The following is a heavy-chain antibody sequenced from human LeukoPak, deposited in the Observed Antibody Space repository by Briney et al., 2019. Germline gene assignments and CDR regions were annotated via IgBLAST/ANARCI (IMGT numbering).Heavy chain of an antibody. CDR1: GYTFTGYY. CDR3: ARDGTWFGELSHYYFDY. CDR2: INPNSGGT. D-gene: IGHD3-10*01. V-gene: IGHV1-2*02. Sequence: ASVKVSCKASGYTFTGYYMHWVRQAPGQGLEWMGWINPNSGGTNYAQKFQGRVTMTRDTSISTAYMELSRLRSDDTAVYYCARDGTWFGELSHYYFDYGGKGPLVTFSS. J-gene: IGHJ4*02.